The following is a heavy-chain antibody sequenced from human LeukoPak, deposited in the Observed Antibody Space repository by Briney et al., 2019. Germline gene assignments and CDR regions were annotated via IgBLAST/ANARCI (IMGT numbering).Heavy chain of an antibody. CDR1: GFTFSPYW. V-gene: IGHV3-74*01. Sequence: GGSLRLSCAASGFTFSPYWMHWVRKAPGKGLVWVSLIKTDGSTTYADSVKGRFSISRDNAQNTLNLQMNSLRAEDTAVYYCARDYHYGMDVWGQGTTVTVSS. D-gene: IGHD3-16*02. J-gene: IGHJ6*02. CDR3: ARDYHYGMDV. CDR2: IKTDGST.